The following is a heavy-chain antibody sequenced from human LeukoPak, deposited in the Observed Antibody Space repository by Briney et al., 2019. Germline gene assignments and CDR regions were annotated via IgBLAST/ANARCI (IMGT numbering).Heavy chain of an antibody. CDR1: GYSISSGYY. J-gene: IGHJ5*02. D-gene: IGHD6-13*01. CDR3: ARRIGYSSSWYPYGGFDP. CDR2: IYQSGST. V-gene: IGHV4-38-2*01. Sequence: PSETLSLTCAVSGYSISSGYYWGWIRQPPGKGLEWIGSIYQSGSTYYNPSLKSRVTISVDTSKNQFSLKLSSVTAADTAVYYCARRIGYSSSWYPYGGFDPWGQGTLVTVSS.